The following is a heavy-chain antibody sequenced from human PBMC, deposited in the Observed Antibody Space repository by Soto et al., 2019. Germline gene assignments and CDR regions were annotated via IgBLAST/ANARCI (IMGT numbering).Heavy chain of an antibody. CDR3: ARDADYGDYWYFDL. CDR1: GGTFSSYT. Sequence: QVQLVQSGAEVKKPGSSVKVSCKVSGGTFSSYTISWVRQAPGQELEWMGRIIPILGIANYAQKFQGRVTITADKSTSTAYMELSSLRSEDTGVYYCARDADYGDYWYFDLWGRGTLVTVSS. D-gene: IGHD4-17*01. J-gene: IGHJ2*01. CDR2: IIPILGIA. V-gene: IGHV1-69*08.